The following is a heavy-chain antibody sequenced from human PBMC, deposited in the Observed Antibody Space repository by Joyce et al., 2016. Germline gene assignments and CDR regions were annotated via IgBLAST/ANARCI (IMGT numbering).Heavy chain of an antibody. CDR3: GRDVPVVATNLVDS. CDR2: ISGYHGQT. Sequence: IQLVQSGAEVKKPGASVKVSCKASGYTCSNFGISWVRQAPGQGLEWTGWISGYHGQTKYAPKFQDRVFMTTDTSTSTAYLELRSLRSDDTAVYYCGRDVPVVATNLVDSWGQETLVTVSS. J-gene: IGHJ4*02. CDR1: GYTCSNFG. V-gene: IGHV1-18*01. D-gene: IGHD2-15*01.